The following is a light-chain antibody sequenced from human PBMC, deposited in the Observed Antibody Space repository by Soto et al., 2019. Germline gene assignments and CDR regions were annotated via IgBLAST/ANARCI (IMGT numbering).Light chain of an antibody. CDR1: QTISSGY. CDR2: GSS. Sequence: EFVLTQSPGTLSLSPAQRATLSCRASQTISSGYLAWFQQIAGQTPRSLIYGSSSRASDIPDRFSGSGSGTDFTLTISRLDPEDFAVYCCQQYSASPRTFGQGTKVDIK. J-gene: IGKJ1*01. CDR3: QQYSASPRT. V-gene: IGKV3-20*01.